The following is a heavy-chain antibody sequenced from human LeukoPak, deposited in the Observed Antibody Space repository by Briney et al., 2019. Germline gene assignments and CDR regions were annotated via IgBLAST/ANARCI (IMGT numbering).Heavy chain of an antibody. D-gene: IGHD3-22*01. CDR2: ISYDGSNK. CDR1: GFTFSSYG. V-gene: IGHV3-30*18. CDR3: AKPYYYDSSPNAFDI. J-gene: IGHJ3*02. Sequence: GRSLRLSCAASGFTFSSYGMHWVRQAPGKGLEWVAVISYDGSNKYYADSVKGRFTISRDNSKNTLYLQMNSLRAEDTAVYYCAKPYYYDSSPNAFDIWGQGTMVTVSS.